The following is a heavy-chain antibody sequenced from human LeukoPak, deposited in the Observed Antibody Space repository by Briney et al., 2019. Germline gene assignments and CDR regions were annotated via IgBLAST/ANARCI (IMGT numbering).Heavy chain of an antibody. CDR3: AKGMRKLYYYYYGMDV. J-gene: IGHJ6*02. Sequence: SVKVSCKASGYTFTSYGISWVRQAPGQGLEWMGRIIPILGIANYAQKFQGRVTITADKSTSTAYMELSSLRSEDTAVYYCAKGMRKLYYYYYGMDVWGQGTTVTVSS. CDR2: IIPILGIA. V-gene: IGHV1-69*04. CDR1: GYTFTSYG.